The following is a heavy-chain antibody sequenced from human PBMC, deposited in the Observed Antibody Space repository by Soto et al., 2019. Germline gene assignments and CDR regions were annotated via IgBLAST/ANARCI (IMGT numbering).Heavy chain of an antibody. CDR2: ISYDGSNK. D-gene: IGHD6-6*01. CDR1: GFTFSSYA. J-gene: IGHJ6*02. V-gene: IGHV3-30-3*01. CDR3: ARDGESYSSSSEYYYGMDV. Sequence: GGSLRLSCAASGFTFSSYAMHWVRQAPGKGLEWVAVISYDGSNKYYADSVKGRFTISRDNSKNTLYLQMNSLRAEDTAVYYCARDGESYSSSSEYYYGMDVWGQGTTVTVS.